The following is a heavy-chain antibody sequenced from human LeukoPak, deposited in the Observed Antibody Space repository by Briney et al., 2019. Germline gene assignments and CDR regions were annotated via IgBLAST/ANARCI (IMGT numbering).Heavy chain of an antibody. J-gene: IGHJ4*02. CDR2: INHSGST. D-gene: IGHD2-15*01. V-gene: IGHV4-34*01. CDR3: ARMILSDIVVVVAATYYFDY. Sequence: SETLSLTCAVYGGSFSGYYWSWIRQPPGKGLEWIGVINHSGSTNYNPSLKSRVTISVDTSKNQFSLKLSSVTAADTAVYYCARMILSDIVVVVAATYYFDYWGQGTLVTVSS. CDR1: GGSFSGYY.